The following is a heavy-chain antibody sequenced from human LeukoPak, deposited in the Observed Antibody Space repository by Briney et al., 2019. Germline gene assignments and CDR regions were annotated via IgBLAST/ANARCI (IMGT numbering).Heavy chain of an antibody. V-gene: IGHV3-21*01. D-gene: IGHD5-18*01. CDR3: ARDGYSYGYYYY. Sequence: GGSLRLSCAASGFTFSSYSMNWVRQAPGKGLEWVSSISSSSSYIYYADSVKGRFTISRDNAKNSLYLQMNSLRAEDTAVYYCARDGYSYGYYYYWGRGTLVTVSS. J-gene: IGHJ4*02. CDR1: GFTFSSYS. CDR2: ISSSSSYI.